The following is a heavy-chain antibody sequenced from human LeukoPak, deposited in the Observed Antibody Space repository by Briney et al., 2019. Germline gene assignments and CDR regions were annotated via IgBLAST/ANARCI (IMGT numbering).Heavy chain of an antibody. CDR1: GLTFTTYA. CDR3: ARDQGY. Sequence: QPGASLRLSCLAPGLTFTTYAMMSVRQAPGNGLEWVSAISGSGGTTYYADSVKGRFTISRDNSENTLYLQMNSLRAEDTALLYCARDQGYWGQGTLVTVSS. V-gene: IGHV3-23*01. CDR2: ISGSGGTT. J-gene: IGHJ4*02.